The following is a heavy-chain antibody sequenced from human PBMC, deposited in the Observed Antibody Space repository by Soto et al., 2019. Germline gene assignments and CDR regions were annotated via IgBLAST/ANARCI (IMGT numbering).Heavy chain of an antibody. CDR2: ISSNGGST. D-gene: IGHD4-17*01. Sequence: EVQLVESGGGLVQPGGSLRLSCAVSGFTFSNYAMYWVRQAPGKGLEYVSGISSNGGSTYYANSVKARFTISRDNSKNTLFLQMGSLRAEDMAVYYCARLHQYGDYAPYYYGMDVWGQGTTVTVSS. CDR3: ARLHQYGDYAPYYYGMDV. CDR1: GFTFSNYA. J-gene: IGHJ6*02. V-gene: IGHV3-64*01.